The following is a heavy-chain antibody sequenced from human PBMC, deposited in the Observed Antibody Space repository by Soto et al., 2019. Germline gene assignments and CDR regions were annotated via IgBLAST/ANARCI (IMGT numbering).Heavy chain of an antibody. Sequence: GGSLRLSCAASGFTFSSYSMNWVRQAPGKGLEWVSFITSSSSTIYYADSVKGRFTISKDNAKNLLYLQMNSLRAEDTAVYYCASGRYYYDSSGFMDFDYWGQVNLVTVSS. CDR1: GFTFSSYS. V-gene: IGHV3-48*01. CDR2: ITSSSSTI. D-gene: IGHD3-22*01. J-gene: IGHJ4*02. CDR3: ASGRYYYDSSGFMDFDY.